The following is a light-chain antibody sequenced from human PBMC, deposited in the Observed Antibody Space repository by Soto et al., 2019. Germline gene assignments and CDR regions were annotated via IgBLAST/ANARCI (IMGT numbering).Light chain of an antibody. Sequence: SVLTKPSSGSRAPGQWLTITNTGTSSDVGSSNFVSWYQQHPGKAPKLIIYEGSRRPSGVSGRFSGSKSGNAASLTISGLQAEDEADYYCCSFPGSSIFYVFGTGTKVTVL. V-gene: IGLV2-23*01. CDR3: CSFPGSSIFYV. J-gene: IGLJ1*01. CDR1: SSDVGSSNF. CDR2: EGS.